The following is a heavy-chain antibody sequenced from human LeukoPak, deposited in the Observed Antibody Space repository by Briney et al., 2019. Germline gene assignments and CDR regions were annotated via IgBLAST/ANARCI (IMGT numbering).Heavy chain of an antibody. CDR1: GFTFTIFG. CDR2: IDARSGIT. CDR3: ARETPRRGETRDGYR. Sequence: GGSLRLSCAASGFTFTIFGLNWVRQAPGKVPEWVSDIDARSGITYYADSVQGRFTISRDNAQESVFLQMNSLRADDTAVYYCARETPRRGETRDGYRWGQGTLVTVSS. V-gene: IGHV3-48*01. D-gene: IGHD5-24*01. J-gene: IGHJ4*02.